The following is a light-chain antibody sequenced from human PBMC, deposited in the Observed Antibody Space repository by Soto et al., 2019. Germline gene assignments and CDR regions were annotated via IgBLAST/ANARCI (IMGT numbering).Light chain of an antibody. V-gene: IGKV1-39*01. CDR3: QKSYSSPLYT. CDR2: ATS. J-gene: IGKJ2*01. Sequence: IQMTQSPSSLSASLGDRVNITCRASQSINQFLNWYQQKPGKAPKLLIYATSSLQSGVPSRFSGNGSENDFTLTITSLHGEDFSTYYWQKSYSSPLYTFGQGTRLEIK. CDR1: QSINQF.